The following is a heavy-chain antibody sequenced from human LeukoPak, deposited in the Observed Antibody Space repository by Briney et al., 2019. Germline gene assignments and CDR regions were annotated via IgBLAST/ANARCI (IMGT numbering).Heavy chain of an antibody. D-gene: IGHD3-10*01. CDR3: ARGRWFGELFRSGAFDI. J-gene: IGHJ3*02. Sequence: SETLSLTCGVYGGSFSGYYWSWIRQPPGKGLEWIGEIYHSGSTNYNPSLKSRVTISVDTSKNQSSLKLNSVTAADTAVYYCARGRWFGELFRSGAFDIWGQGTMVTVSS. CDR2: IYHSGST. CDR1: GGSFSGYY. V-gene: IGHV4-34*01.